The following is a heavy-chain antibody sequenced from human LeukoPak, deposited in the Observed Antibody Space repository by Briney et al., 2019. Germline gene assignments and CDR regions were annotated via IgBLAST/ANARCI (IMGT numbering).Heavy chain of an antibody. Sequence: PGGSLRLSCVASGFTFASYAMTWVRQAPGKGLEWFSAISGSSGSTYYADSVKGRFTISRDNYKNTLYLQMNSLRAEDTAVYYCARDSGIYDSSGYYGLSYYGMDVWGQGTTVTVSS. CDR2: ISGSSGST. D-gene: IGHD3-22*01. CDR1: GFTFASYA. V-gene: IGHV3-23*01. J-gene: IGHJ6*02. CDR3: ARDSGIYDSSGYYGLSYYGMDV.